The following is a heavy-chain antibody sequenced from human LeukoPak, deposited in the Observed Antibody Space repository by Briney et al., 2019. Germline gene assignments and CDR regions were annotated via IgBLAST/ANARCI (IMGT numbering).Heavy chain of an antibody. Sequence: GGSLRLSCAASGFTFGSYTLNWVRQAPGKGLECISAISSSSSSIYYADSVKGRFTISRDNAKNSLYLQMNSLRAEDTAVYYCARDPPSVAAVGYSMDVWGRGTTVTVSS. CDR3: ARDPPSVAAVGYSMDV. CDR2: ISSSSSSI. V-gene: IGHV3-48*04. CDR1: GFTFGSYT. J-gene: IGHJ6*02. D-gene: IGHD6-13*01.